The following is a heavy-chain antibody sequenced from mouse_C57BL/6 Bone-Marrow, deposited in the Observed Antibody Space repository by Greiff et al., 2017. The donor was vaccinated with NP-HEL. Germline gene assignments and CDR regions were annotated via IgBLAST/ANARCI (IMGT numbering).Heavy chain of an antibody. Sequence: EVQLQQSGPELVKPGASVKISCKASGYTFTDYYMNWVKQSHGKSLEWIGDINPNNGGTSYNQKFKGKATLTVDKSSSTAYMELRSLTSEDSAVYYCARAARYWYFDVWGTGTTVTVSS. CDR2: INPNNGGT. V-gene: IGHV1-26*01. J-gene: IGHJ1*03. CDR3: ARAARYWYFDV. CDR1: GYTFTDYY.